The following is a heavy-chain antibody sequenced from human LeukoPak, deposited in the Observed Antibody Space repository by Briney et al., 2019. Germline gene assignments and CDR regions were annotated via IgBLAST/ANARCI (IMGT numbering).Heavy chain of an antibody. V-gene: IGHV4-39*07. CDR2: INYSGTT. CDR3: ARPYMDV. Sequence: PSETLSFTCSVSCGSISRSTYYWGWIRQPPGKGLEWIATINYSGTTHYIPSLNSRVTISADTSNNQFSLKLSSVTAADTAVYYCARPYMDVWGKGATVTISS. CDR1: CGSISRSTYY. J-gene: IGHJ6*03.